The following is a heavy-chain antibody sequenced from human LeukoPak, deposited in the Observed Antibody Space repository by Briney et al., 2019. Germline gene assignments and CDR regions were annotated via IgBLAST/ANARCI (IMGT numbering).Heavy chain of an antibody. CDR2: TYSGGST. CDR1: GFTVSSNY. Sequence: GGPLRLSCAASGFTVSSNYMSWVRQAPGKGLEWVSVTYSGGSTYYADSVKGRFTISRDNSNTTLYLQMNSLRAEDTAVYYCARDYYDSSGYYPRYFQHWGQGTLVTVSS. D-gene: IGHD3-22*01. CDR3: ARDYYDSSGYYPRYFQH. J-gene: IGHJ1*01. V-gene: IGHV3-53*01.